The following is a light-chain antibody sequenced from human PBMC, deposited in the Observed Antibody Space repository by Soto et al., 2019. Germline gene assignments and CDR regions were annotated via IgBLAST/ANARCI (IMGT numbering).Light chain of an antibody. J-gene: IGKJ1*01. CDR3: QHYGRSPPSWT. CDR1: QSVSSN. V-gene: IGKV3-15*01. CDR2: GAS. Sequence: EIVMTQSPATLSVSPGERATLSCRASQSVSSNLAWYQQKPGQAPRLLIYGASTRATGIPARFSGSGSGTEFTLTISSLEPEDFAVYYCQHYGRSPPSWTFGQGTKVEIK.